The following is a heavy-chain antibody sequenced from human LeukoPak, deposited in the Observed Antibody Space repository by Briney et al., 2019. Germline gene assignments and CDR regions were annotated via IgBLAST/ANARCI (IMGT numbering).Heavy chain of an antibody. Sequence: QPGGSLRLSCAGSGFTFTNYAMTWVRQAPGKGLEWVSGISGSGSDTYYTDSVKGRFTISRDNSKNTLFLQMNSLRAEDTAIYYCAKFLATVVTPGDYWGQGALVTVSS. J-gene: IGHJ4*02. CDR2: ISGSGSDT. V-gene: IGHV3-23*01. CDR1: GFTFTNYA. CDR3: AKFLATVVTPGDY. D-gene: IGHD4-23*01.